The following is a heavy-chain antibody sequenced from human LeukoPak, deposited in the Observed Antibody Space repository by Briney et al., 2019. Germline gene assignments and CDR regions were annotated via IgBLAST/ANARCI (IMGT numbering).Heavy chain of an antibody. CDR3: AKDTGGYSGYEGVFDY. CDR2: ISGSGGST. J-gene: IGHJ4*02. CDR1: GFTFSSYA. D-gene: IGHD5-12*01. Sequence: PGGSLRLSCAASGFTFSSYAMSWVRQAPGKGLEWVSAISGSGGSTYYADPVKGRFTISRDNSKNTLYLQMNTLRAEDTAVYYCAKDTGGYSGYEGVFDYWGQGTLVTVSS. V-gene: IGHV3-23*01.